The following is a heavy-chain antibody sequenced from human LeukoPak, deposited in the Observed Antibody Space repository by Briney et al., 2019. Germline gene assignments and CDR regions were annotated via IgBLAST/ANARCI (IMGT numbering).Heavy chain of an antibody. CDR2: ISYDGSNK. V-gene: IGHV3-30*03. D-gene: IGHD2-2*01. Sequence: GRSLRLSCAASGFTFSSYGMHWVRQAPGKGLEWVAVISYDGSNKYYADSVKGRFTISRDNSKNTLYLQMNSLRAEDTAVYYCARDAPNCSSTSCYENWFDPWGQGTLVTVSS. CDR3: ARDAPNCSSTSCYENWFDP. CDR1: GFTFSSYG. J-gene: IGHJ5*02.